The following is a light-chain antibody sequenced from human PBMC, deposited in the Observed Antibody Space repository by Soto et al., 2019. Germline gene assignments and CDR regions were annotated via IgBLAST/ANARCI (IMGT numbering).Light chain of an antibody. J-gene: IGLJ2*01. V-gene: IGLV1-51*02. CDR3: GTWDSSLSAVL. CDR1: SSKIGDNF. CDR2: ENY. Sequence: QSVLTQPPSVSAAPGQKVTISCSGSSSKIGDNFVSWYQHLPGTAPKLLIYENYRRPSGIPDRFSGSKSGTSATLGITGLQTGDEADYYCGTWDSSLSAVLFGGGTKVTVL.